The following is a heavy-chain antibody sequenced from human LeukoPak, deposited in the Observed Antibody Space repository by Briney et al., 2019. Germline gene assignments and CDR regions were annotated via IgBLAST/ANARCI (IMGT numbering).Heavy chain of an antibody. CDR3: ARDGGSSWSLDY. J-gene: IGHJ4*02. Sequence: SETLSLTCTVSGGSISSSSYYWGWIRQPPGKGLEWIGSIYYSGSTYYNPSLKSRVTISVDTSKNQFSLKLSSVTAADTVVYYCARDGGSSWSLDYWGQGTLVTVSS. CDR1: GGSISSSSYY. V-gene: IGHV4-39*07. D-gene: IGHD6-13*01. CDR2: IYYSGST.